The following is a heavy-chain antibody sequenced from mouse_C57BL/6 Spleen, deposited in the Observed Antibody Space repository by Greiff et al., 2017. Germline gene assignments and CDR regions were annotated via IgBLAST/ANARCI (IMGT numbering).Heavy chain of an antibody. CDR3: AGKGDYSEGSMDY. CDR2: ISGGGSYT. V-gene: IGHV5-4*03. Sequence: EVKLVESGGGLVKPGGSLKLSCAASGFTFSSYAMSWVRQTPEKRLEWVATISGGGSYTYYPDNIKGRFTISRDNAKNSLYLQMSHLKSEDTAMYYCAGKGDYSEGSMDYWGQGTSVTVSS. J-gene: IGHJ4*01. D-gene: IGHD2-12*01. CDR1: GFTFSSYA.